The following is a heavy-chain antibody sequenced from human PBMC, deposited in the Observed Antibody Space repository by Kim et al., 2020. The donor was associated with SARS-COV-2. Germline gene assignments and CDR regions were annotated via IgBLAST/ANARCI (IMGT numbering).Heavy chain of an antibody. J-gene: IGHJ4*02. Sequence: SETLSLTCAVSGASIITEHWWSWVRQPPGKGLEWIGEVHHDGRTNYNSSLRTRLTMSVDKSNNDFSLRLRFVTVADTAVYYCAREAWGAPATEWGQGTLV. CDR3: AREAWGAPATE. D-gene: IGHD3-16*01. CDR1: GASIITEHW. CDR2: VHHDGRT. V-gene: IGHV4-4*02.